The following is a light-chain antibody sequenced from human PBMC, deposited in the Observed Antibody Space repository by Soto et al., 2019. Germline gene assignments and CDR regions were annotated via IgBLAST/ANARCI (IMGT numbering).Light chain of an antibody. CDR2: GAS. Sequence: EIVLTQSPGTLSLSPGERATLSCRASQSISSSYSAWYQQKPGQAPRLLIYGASKRATGIPDRFSGSGSGTDFTLTISRLESEDLAVYYCQQYGSAPAWTFGQGTKVEIK. CDR3: QQYGSAPAWT. J-gene: IGKJ1*01. V-gene: IGKV3-20*01. CDR1: QSISSSY.